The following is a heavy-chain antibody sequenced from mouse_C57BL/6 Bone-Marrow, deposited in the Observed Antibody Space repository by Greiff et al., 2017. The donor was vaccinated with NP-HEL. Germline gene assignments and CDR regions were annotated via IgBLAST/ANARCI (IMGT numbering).Heavy chain of an antibody. CDR2: ISSGSSTI. CDR1: GFTFSDYG. V-gene: IGHV5-17*01. CDR3: ARRYRGLYYYAMDY. Sequence: EVHLVESGGGLVKPGGSLKLSCAASGFTFSDYGMHWVRQAPEKGLEWVAYISSGSSTIYYADTVKGRFTISRDNAKNTLFLQMTSLRSEDTAMYYCARRYRGLYYYAMDYGVQGTSVTVSS. D-gene: IGHD2-12*01. J-gene: IGHJ4*01.